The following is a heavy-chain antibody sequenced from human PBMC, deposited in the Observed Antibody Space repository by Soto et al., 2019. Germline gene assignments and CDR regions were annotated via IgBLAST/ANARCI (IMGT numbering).Heavy chain of an antibody. D-gene: IGHD6-13*01. CDR1: GGTFGSYP. CDR3: ARDQTKYSSSWYGGMDV. J-gene: IGHJ6*02. CDR2: FIPLFGTL. Sequence: SSVKVSCKAFGGTFGSYPISWVGQAPGQRLEWMGGFIPLFGTLSYGQKFQGRVTITADASTSTAYMDLSNLRSEDTAVYYCARDQTKYSSSWYGGMDVWGQGTTVTVSS. V-gene: IGHV1-69*13.